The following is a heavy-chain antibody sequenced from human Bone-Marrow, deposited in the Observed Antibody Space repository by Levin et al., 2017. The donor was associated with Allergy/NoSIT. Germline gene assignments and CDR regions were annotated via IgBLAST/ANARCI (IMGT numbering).Heavy chain of an antibody. V-gene: IGHV4-39*01. J-gene: IGHJ6*03. CDR3: ARLENYYYYYMDV. CDR1: GGSISSSSYY. Sequence: SQTLSLTCTVSGGSISSSSYYWGWIRQPPGKGLEWIGSIYYSGSTYYNPSLKSRVTISVDTSKNQFSLKLSSVTAADTAVYYCARLENYYYYYMDVWGKGTTVTVSS. CDR2: IYYSGST.